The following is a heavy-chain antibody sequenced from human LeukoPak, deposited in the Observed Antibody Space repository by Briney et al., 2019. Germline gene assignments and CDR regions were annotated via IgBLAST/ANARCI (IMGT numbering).Heavy chain of an antibody. CDR1: GGSISSYY. Sequence: PSDTLSLTCTVSGGSISSYYWSWLRQSPGKGLEWIGYIYYSGSTNYNPSLKSRVTISVDTSKNQFSLKLSSVTAADTAVYYCARGYYGSGNLVYFDYWDQGTLVTVSS. V-gene: IGHV4-59*07. J-gene: IGHJ4*02. D-gene: IGHD3-10*01. CDR3: ARGYYGSGNLVYFDY. CDR2: IYYSGST.